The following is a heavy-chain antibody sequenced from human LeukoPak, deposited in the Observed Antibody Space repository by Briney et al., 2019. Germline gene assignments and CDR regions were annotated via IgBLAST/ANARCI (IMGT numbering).Heavy chain of an antibody. Sequence: GASVKVSCKASGYTFTDYYLHWVRQAPGQGLEWMGWINPNSGGTNYAQNFQGRVTTSRDTSISTAYMELSRLRFDDTAVYYCARAPGFNSDSWGPGTLVTVSS. D-gene: IGHD1-26*01. V-gene: IGHV1-2*02. CDR1: GYTFTDYY. J-gene: IGHJ4*02. CDR3: ARAPGFNSDS. CDR2: INPNSGGT.